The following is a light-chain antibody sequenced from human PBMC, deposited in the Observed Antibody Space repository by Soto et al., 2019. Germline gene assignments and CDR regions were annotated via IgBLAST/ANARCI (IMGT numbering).Light chain of an antibody. Sequence: EIVLTQSPGTLSLSPGERATLSCRASQSVSSSYLAWYQQKPGQAPRLLLYGASSRASGIPDRFSGSGSGTDFTLTISRLEPEDFAVYYCQQYGSSPYTFGQWTKLEIK. J-gene: IGKJ2*01. V-gene: IGKV3-20*01. CDR3: QQYGSSPYT. CDR2: GAS. CDR1: QSVSSSY.